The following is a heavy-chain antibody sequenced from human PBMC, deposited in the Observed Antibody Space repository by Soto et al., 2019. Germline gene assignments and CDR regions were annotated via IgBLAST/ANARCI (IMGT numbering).Heavy chain of an antibody. CDR1: GFSLSNYG. J-gene: IGHJ4*02. D-gene: IGHD5-12*01. CDR3: VGGYDTLDY. V-gene: IGHV3-30*03. Sequence: QVQLVESGGGVVQPGRSLRLSCAASGFSLSNYGMHWVRQAPGKGLEWVAYISYDGSNKYYADSVKGRFTISRDNSKNMLYVEMNSLRAEDTAVYYCVGGYDTLDYWGQGTLVTVSS. CDR2: ISYDGSNK.